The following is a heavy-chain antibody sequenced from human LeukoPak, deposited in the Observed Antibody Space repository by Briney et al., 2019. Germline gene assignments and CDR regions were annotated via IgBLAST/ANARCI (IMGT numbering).Heavy chain of an antibody. D-gene: IGHD1-26*01. V-gene: IGHV3-48*03. CDR3: ARETYILGAQPLDY. J-gene: IGHJ4*02. CDR2: ISSSGSTI. CDR1: GFTFSSYE. Sequence: GGSLRLXCAASGFTFSSYEMNWVRQAPGKGLEWVSYISSSGSTINFADSVKGRFTISRDNAKNSLFLQMNSLRAEDTAVYYCARETYILGAQPLDYWGQGTLVTVSS.